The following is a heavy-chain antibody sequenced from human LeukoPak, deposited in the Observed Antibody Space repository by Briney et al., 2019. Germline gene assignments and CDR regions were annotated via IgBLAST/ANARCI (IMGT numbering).Heavy chain of an antibody. CDR2: ISYDGSNK. J-gene: IGHJ4*02. Sequence: GGSLRLSCAASGFTFSSYGMHWVRQAPGKGLEWVAVISYDGSNKYYADSVKGRFTISRDNSKNTLYLQMNSLRAEDTAVYYCAKGQNSSGWVFDYWGQGTLVTVSS. CDR1: GFTFSSYG. D-gene: IGHD6-19*01. CDR3: AKGQNSSGWVFDY. V-gene: IGHV3-30*18.